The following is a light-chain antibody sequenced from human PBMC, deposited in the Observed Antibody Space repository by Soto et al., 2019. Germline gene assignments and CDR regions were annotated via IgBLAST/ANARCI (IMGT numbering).Light chain of an antibody. CDR2: LGS. CDR3: MQALQTPIT. V-gene: IGKV2-28*01. CDR1: QSLLHIDGYNY. Sequence: DIVMTQSPLSLPVTPGEPASISCRSSQSLLHIDGYNYLDWYLQKPGHSPQLLIYLGSNRASGVPDRFSGSGSGTDFTLKINSVEAEDVGVYYCMQALQTPITFGQGTRLEIK. J-gene: IGKJ5*01.